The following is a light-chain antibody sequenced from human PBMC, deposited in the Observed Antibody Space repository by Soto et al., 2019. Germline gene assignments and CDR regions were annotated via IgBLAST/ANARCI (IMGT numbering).Light chain of an antibody. J-gene: IGKJ1*01. CDR2: AAS. Sequence: DIRMTQSPSSLSASVGDRVTITCRASQSISSYLNWYQQKPGKAPKLLIYAASSLQSGVPSRFSGSGSVTDFTLTISSLQAEDFATYYCQQSYSTPPTFGQGTKVEIK. CDR1: QSISSY. V-gene: IGKV1-39*01. CDR3: QQSYSTPPT.